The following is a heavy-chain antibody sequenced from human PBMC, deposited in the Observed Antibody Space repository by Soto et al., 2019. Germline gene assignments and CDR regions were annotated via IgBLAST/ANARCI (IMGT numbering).Heavy chain of an antibody. CDR2: IIPIFGTA. CDR1: GGTFSSYA. V-gene: IGHV1-69*13. D-gene: IGHD3-16*01. CDR3: ARLGAPGYYYYGMDV. J-gene: IGHJ6*02. Sequence: ASVKVSCKASGGTFSSYAISWVGQAPGQGLEWMGGIIPIFGTANYAQKFQGRVTITADESTSTAYMELSGLRSEDTAVYYCARLGAPGYYYYGMDVWGQGTTVTVSS.